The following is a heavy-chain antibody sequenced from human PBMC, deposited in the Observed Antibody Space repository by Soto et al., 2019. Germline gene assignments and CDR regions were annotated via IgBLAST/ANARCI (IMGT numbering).Heavy chain of an antibody. CDR2: INAGNGNT. J-gene: IGHJ4*02. CDR1: GYTFTNYG. CDR3: ARVVLVNYYDSSGYSDY. D-gene: IGHD3-22*01. V-gene: IGHV1-3*01. Sequence: ASVKVSCKASGYTFTNYGISWVRQAPGQRLEWMGWINAGNGNTKYSQKFQGRVTITRDTSASTAYMELSSLRSEDTAVYYCARVVLVNYYDSSGYSDYWGQGTLVTVS.